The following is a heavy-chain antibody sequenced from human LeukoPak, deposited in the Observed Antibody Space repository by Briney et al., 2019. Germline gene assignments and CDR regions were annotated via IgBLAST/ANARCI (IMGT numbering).Heavy chain of an antibody. CDR1: GFTFRNYY. V-gene: IGHV3-11*01. CDR3: ARDGYNYFDF. Sequence: SGGSLRLSCAASGFTFRNYYMIWIRQATGKGLEWLSYISSNGNTIYYADSVRGRLTVSRDNVKNSLFVEMNSLRAEDTAVYYCARDGYNYFDFWGQGTLVTVSS. J-gene: IGHJ4*02. D-gene: IGHD5-24*01. CDR2: ISSNGNTI.